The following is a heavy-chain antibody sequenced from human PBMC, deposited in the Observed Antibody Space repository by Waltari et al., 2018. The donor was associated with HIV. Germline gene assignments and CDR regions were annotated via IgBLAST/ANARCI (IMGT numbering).Heavy chain of an antibody. Sequence: QEQLVESGGGVVQPGDVLRLSCAAPGPSFGRNGMHLVRQAPGKGLEWVAAISYDGIKKYYGDSLRGRFIISRDNSKKTLYLQMNTLRPEDTAIYFCAKDSSQVHWFGESLALWGQGTLVIVSS. J-gene: IGHJ4*02. D-gene: IGHD3-10*01. V-gene: IGHV3-30*18. CDR3: AKDSSQVHWFGESLAL. CDR2: ISYDGIKK. CDR1: GPSFGRNG.